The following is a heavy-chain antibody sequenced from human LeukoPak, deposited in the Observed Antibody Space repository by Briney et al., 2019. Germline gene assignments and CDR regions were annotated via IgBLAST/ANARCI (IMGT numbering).Heavy chain of an antibody. CDR3: ARSRYSSGYDFEY. V-gene: IGHV4-31*03. D-gene: IGHD5-18*01. J-gene: IGHJ4*02. CDR2: IYYSGTT. Sequence: SETLSLTCTVSGGSICSGAYYCSWIRQHPGAGLEWIGYIYYSGTTYYNPSLKSRLTISLDTSKNQFSLKLSSVTAADTAIYYCARSRYSSGYDFEYWGRGSLVTVSS. CDR1: GGSICSGAYY.